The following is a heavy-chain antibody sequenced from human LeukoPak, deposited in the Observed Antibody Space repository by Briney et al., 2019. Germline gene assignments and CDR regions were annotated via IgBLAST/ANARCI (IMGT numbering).Heavy chain of an antibody. J-gene: IGHJ3*02. CDR1: GFTFSSYE. CDR3: AREGSSGSYFDAFDI. CDR2: ISSSGSTI. D-gene: IGHD1-26*01. V-gene: IGHV3-48*03. Sequence: GGSLRLSCAASGFTFSSYEMNWVRQAPGKGLEWVSYISSSGSTIYYADSVKGRFTISRDNAKNSLYLQMNSLRAEDTAVYYCAREGSSGSYFDAFDIWGQGTMVTVSS.